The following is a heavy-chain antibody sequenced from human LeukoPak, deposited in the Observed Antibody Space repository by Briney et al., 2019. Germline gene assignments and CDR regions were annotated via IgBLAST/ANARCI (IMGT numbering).Heavy chain of an antibody. CDR1: GGTFSSYA. CDR3: AAESVRTVVTSAFDI. V-gene: IGHV1-69*05. J-gene: IGHJ3*02. CDR2: IIPIFGTA. D-gene: IGHD4-23*01. Sequence: SVNVSCKASGGTFSSYAISWVRQAPGQGLEWMGGIIPIFGTANYAQKFQGRVTITTDESTSTAYMELSSLRSEDTAVYYCAAESVRTVVTSAFDIWGQGTMVTVSS.